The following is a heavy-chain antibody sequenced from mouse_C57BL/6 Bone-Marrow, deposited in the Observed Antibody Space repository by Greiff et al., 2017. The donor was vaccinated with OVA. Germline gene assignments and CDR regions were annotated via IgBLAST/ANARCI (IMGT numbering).Heavy chain of an antibody. D-gene: IGHD3-1*01. V-gene: IGHV1-18*01. CDR1: GYTFTDYN. CDR2: INPNNGGT. Sequence: VQLQQSGPELVKPGASVKIPCKASGYTFTDYNMDWVKQSHGKSLEWIGDINPNNGGTIYNQKFKGKATLTVDKSSSTAYMELRSLTSEDTAVYCCAGFGGPPAWFAYWGQGTLVTVSA. CDR3: AGFGGPPAWFAY. J-gene: IGHJ3*01.